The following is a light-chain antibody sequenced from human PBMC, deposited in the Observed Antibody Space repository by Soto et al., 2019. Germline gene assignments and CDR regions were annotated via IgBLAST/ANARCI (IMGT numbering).Light chain of an antibody. J-gene: IGKJ2*01. CDR2: GAS. V-gene: IGKV3-15*01. CDR3: QQGHNWPLT. Sequence: EIVMTQSPATLSVSPVESATLSCRASQSISSELAWYQQKPGQPPRLLIYGASTRATGVPARFTGSGSGSDFTLTISGLQSKDFAVYYCQQGHNWPLTFGHGTRLEI. CDR1: QSISSE.